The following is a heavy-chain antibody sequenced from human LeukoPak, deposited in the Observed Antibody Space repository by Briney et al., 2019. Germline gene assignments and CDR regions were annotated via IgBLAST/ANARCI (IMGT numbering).Heavy chain of an antibody. V-gene: IGHV3-23*01. CDR3: AKDRAPITVFGVAPTASFDY. CDR2: ISVGGDT. J-gene: IGHJ4*02. D-gene: IGHD3-3*01. Sequence: PGGSLRLSCAASRFTFSNYAMSWVRQAPGKGLEWVSAISVGGDTYYADSVRGRFTISRDSSKSTLCLQMNSLRAEDTATYYCAKDRAPITVFGVAPTASFDYWGQGTLVTVSS. CDR1: RFTFSNYA.